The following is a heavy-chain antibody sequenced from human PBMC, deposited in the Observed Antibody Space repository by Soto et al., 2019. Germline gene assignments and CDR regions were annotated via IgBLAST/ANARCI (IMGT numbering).Heavy chain of an antibody. D-gene: IGHD2-15*01. CDR1: GYRFSDYW. Sequence: EVQLVQSGAELKKPGEFLKISCKVFGYRFSDYWIGWVRQMPGKGLEWMGIIFPGDSDVKYSPSFQGRVIISADKSINTAHLQWSSLEASDSGTYYCGRFGIGGCRGGRCFTSYHFYGMDVWGQGTTVTVSS. J-gene: IGHJ6*02. CDR2: IFPGDSDV. CDR3: GRFGIGGCRGGRCFTSYHFYGMDV. V-gene: IGHV5-51*01.